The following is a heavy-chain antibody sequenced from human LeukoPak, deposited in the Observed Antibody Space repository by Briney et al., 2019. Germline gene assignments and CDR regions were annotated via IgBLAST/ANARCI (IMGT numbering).Heavy chain of an antibody. CDR2: INPNDGDT. CDR1: GYTFTYYY. CDR3: ARANFLYCSSTTCLFDY. Sequence: ASVTVSCKASGYTFTYYYMHWVRQAPAQGFEWMGWINPNDGDTNYAQKFQGRVTMTRDTSISTAHMEVSRLRSDDTAVYYCARANFLYCSSTTCLFDYWGQGTLVTVSS. D-gene: IGHD2-2*01. V-gene: IGHV1-2*02. J-gene: IGHJ4*02.